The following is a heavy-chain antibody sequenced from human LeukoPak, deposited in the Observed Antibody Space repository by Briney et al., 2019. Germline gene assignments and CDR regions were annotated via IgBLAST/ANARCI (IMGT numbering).Heavy chain of an antibody. D-gene: IGHD6-19*01. J-gene: IGHJ4*02. V-gene: IGHV3-21*01. CDR1: GFTFSSYS. CDR3: ARDGSGSAFDY. Sequence: GGSLRLSCAASGFTFSSYSMNWVRQAPGKGLEWVSSISSSSSYIYCADSVKGRFTISRDNAKNSLYLQMNSLRAEDTAVYYCARDGSGSAFDYWGQGTLVTVSS. CDR2: ISSSSSYI.